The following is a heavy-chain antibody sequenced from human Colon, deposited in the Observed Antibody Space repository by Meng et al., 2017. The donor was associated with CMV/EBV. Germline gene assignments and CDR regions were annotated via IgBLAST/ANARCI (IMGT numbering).Heavy chain of an antibody. CDR2: ISYSGST. D-gene: IGHD5-12*01. Sequence: GSLRLSCTVSGVSISSYYWSWIRQPPGRGLEWIGYISYSGSTNYNPSLKSRVTISVDTSKNQFFLKLNSVTAADTAVYYCARDRAGYGGYVPFDPWGQGTPVTVSS. CDR3: ARDRAGYGGYVPFDP. CDR1: GVSISSYY. V-gene: IGHV4-59*01. J-gene: IGHJ5*02.